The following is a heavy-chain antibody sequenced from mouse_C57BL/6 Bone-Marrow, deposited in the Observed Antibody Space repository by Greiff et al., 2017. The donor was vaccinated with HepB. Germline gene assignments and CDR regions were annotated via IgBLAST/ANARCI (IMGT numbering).Heavy chain of an antibody. V-gene: IGHV1-7*01. CDR1: GYTFTSYW. J-gene: IGHJ4*01. CDR2: INPSSGYT. Sequence: QVQLQQSGAELAKPGASVKLSCKASGYTFTSYWMHWVKQRPGQGLEWIGYINPSSGYTKYNQKFKDKATLTAAKSSSTAYMQLSSLTYEDSAVYYCARGSSYLYYYAMDYWGQGTSVTVSS. CDR3: ARGSSYLYYYAMDY. D-gene: IGHD1-1*01.